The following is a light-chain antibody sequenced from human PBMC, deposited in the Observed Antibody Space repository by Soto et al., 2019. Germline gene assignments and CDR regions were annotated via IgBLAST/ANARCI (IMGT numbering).Light chain of an antibody. CDR1: QGISDY. J-gene: IGKJ5*01. CDR2: AAS. V-gene: IGKV1-27*01. CDR3: QQVNSFPST. Sequence: DIQMTPSPSSLSASVVDRVTITCRASQGISDYLAWYQQKPGKVPKLLIYAASTLQSGVPSRFSGSGAGTDFTLTISSLQPEDIATYYCQQVNSFPSTFGQGTRLEIK.